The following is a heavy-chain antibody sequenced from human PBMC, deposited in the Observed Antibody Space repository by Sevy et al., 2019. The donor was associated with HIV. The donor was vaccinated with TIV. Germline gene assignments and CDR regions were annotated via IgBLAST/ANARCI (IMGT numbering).Heavy chain of an antibody. CDR3: AKEWTPFSSWYGEFDY. Sequence: GGSLRLSCAASGFTFSSDAMNWVRQAPGRELEWVSSISKSGEITYYADSVRGRFTVSRDNSKNTVYLQLNSLRAEDTAIYYCAKEWTPFSSWYGEFDYWGQGTLVTVSS. CDR1: GFTFSSDA. V-gene: IGHV3-23*01. J-gene: IGHJ4*02. CDR2: ISKSGEIT. D-gene: IGHD6-13*01.